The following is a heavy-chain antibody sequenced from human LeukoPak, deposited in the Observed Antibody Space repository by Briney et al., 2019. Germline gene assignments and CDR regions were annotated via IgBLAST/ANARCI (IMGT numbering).Heavy chain of an antibody. D-gene: IGHD3-10*01. CDR3: ARDVASSGSH. CDR2: IDVHGSTT. V-gene: IGHV3-74*01. CDR1: GFTFSRYW. Sequence: GGSLRLSCAASGFTFSRYWMHWVRQAPGEGLVWVSRIDVHGSTTDYADSVEGRFTIYRDNAKNTLYLQMNSLRVEDTAVYYCARDVASSGSHWGQGTLVTVSS. J-gene: IGHJ4*02.